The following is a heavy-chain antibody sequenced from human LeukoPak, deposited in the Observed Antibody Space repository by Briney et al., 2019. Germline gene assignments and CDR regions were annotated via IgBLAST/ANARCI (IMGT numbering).Heavy chain of an antibody. CDR3: AREFCSTATCYAGD. CDR2: IYSGGNT. V-gene: IGHV3-66*01. CDR1: GFTVNTNY. J-gene: IGHJ4*02. Sequence: GGSLRLSCAASGFTVNTNYMSWVRQAPGKGLEWVSVIYSGGNTNYAVSVKDRFTISRDNSKNTLYLQMNSLRAEDTAVYYCAREFCSTATCYAGDWGQGTLVTVSS. D-gene: IGHD2-2*01.